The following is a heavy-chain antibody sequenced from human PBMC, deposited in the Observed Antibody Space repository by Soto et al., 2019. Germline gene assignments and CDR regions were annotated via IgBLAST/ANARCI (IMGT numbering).Heavy chain of an antibody. CDR1: GFTFSSYG. CDR3: AKSGGYCSSTSCHDY. V-gene: IGHV3-30*18. D-gene: IGHD2-2*01. Sequence: GGSLRLSCAASGFTFSSYGMHWVRQAPGKGLEWVAVISYDGSNKYYADSVKGRFTISRDNSKNTLYLQMNSLRAEDTAVYYCAKSGGYCSSTSCHDYWGQGTLVTVSS. CDR2: ISYDGSNK. J-gene: IGHJ4*02.